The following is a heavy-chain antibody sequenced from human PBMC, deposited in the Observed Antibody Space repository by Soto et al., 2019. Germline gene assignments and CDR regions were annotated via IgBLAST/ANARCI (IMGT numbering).Heavy chain of an antibody. CDR1: GGSISSGGYY. V-gene: IGHV4-31*03. J-gene: IGHJ5*02. CDR3: ARGLRFGELTWFDP. Sequence: SETLSPTCTVSGGSISSGGYYWSWIRQHPGKGLEWIGYIYYSGSTYYNPSLKSRVTISVDTSKNQFSLKLSSVTAADTAVYYCARGLRFGELTWFDPWGQGTLVTVSS. CDR2: IYYSGST. D-gene: IGHD3-10*01.